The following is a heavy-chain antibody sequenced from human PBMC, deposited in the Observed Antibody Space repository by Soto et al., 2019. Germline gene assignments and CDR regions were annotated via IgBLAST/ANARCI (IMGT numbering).Heavy chain of an antibody. CDR1: GFTFSSYG. CDR2: IWYDGSNK. Sequence: GGSLRLSCAASGFTFSSYGMHWVRQAPGKGLEWVAVIWYDGSNKYYADSVKGRFTISRDNSKNTLYLQMNSLRAEDTAVYYCARESDYGSGSIDPWGQGTLVTVSS. J-gene: IGHJ5*02. D-gene: IGHD3-10*01. V-gene: IGHV3-33*01. CDR3: ARESDYGSGSIDP.